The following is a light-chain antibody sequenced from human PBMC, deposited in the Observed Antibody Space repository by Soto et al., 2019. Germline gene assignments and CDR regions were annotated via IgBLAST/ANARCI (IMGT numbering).Light chain of an antibody. CDR1: QSISSW. CDR2: KAS. CDR3: QQYNSYSYS. Sequence: DIQMTQSPSTLSASVGDRVTITCLASQSISSWLAWYQQKPGKATKILIYKASSLESGVPSRFSGSGSGTDFTLTISSLQTDDFATYYCQQYNSYSYSCGQGTKLEIK. J-gene: IGKJ2*01. V-gene: IGKV1-5*03.